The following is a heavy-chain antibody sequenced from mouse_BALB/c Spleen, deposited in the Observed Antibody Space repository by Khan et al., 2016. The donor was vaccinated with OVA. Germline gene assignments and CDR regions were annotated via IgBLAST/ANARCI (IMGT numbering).Heavy chain of an antibody. CDR1: GFSLTNYS. J-gene: IGHJ3*01. CDR2: IWSAGST. Sequence: QVQLKQSGPGLVQPSQSLSITCTVSGFSLTNYSVHWVRQSPGKGLEWLGVIWSAGSTDYNAAFISRLTIRKDNSRSQVFFKMNSLQPNDTAIYYCAKKGYDYSRGALLAFWGQGTMVTVSA. D-gene: IGHD2-4*01. V-gene: IGHV2-2*02. CDR3: AKKGYDYSRGALLAF.